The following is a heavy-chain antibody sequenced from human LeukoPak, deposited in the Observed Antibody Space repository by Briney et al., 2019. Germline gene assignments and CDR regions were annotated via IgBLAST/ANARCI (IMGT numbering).Heavy chain of an antibody. J-gene: IGHJ4*02. CDR1: GDSISSSSYY. CDR3: ARCKDYYVSGSYYKTFDY. Sequence: SETLSLTCTVSGDSISSSSYYWGWIRQPPGKGLEWIGSIPYSGSTHYNPSLKSRLTISVDTSKNQFSLKLSSVAAADTAVYYCARCKDYYVSGSYYKTFDYWGQGTLVTVSS. D-gene: IGHD3-10*01. CDR2: IPYSGST. V-gene: IGHV4-39*07.